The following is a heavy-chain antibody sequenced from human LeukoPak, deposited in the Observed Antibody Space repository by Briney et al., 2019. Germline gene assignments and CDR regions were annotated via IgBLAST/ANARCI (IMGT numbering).Heavy chain of an antibody. V-gene: IGHV1-2*02. CDR3: ARGRGSGVGYYFDY. D-gene: IGHD2-15*01. CDR1: GYTFTSYD. CDR2: INPNSGGT. J-gene: IGHJ4*02. Sequence: GASVKVSCKASGYTFTSYDINWVRQATGQGLEWMGWINPNSGGTNYAQKFQGRVTMTRDTSISTAYMELSRLRSDDTAVYYCARGRGSGVGYYFDYWGQGTLVTVSS.